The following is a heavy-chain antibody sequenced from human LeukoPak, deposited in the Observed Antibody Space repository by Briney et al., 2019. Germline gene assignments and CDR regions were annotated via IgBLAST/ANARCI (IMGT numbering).Heavy chain of an antibody. CDR3: ARDDTAMALDY. CDR2: INPSGGST. Sequence: GASVKVSCKASGYTFSTYPINWVRQAPGQGLEWMGIINPSGGSTSYAQKFQGRVTMTRDTSTSTVYMELSSLRSEDTAVYYCARDDTAMALDYWGQGTLVTVSS. CDR1: GYTFSTYP. D-gene: IGHD5-18*01. J-gene: IGHJ4*02. V-gene: IGHV1-46*01.